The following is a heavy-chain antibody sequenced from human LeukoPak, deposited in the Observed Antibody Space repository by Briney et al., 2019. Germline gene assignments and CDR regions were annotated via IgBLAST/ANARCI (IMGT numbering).Heavy chain of an antibody. J-gene: IGHJ6*02. CDR1: GGTFSSYA. CDR2: IIPIFGTA. Sequence: ASVKVSCKASGGTFSSYAISWVRQAPGQGLEWMEGIIPIFGTANYAQKFQGRVTITADESTSTAYMELSSLRSEDTAVYYCARGVNYDFWSGYSRPYYYYGMDVWGQGTTVTVSS. CDR3: ARGVNYDFWSGYSRPYYYYGMDV. D-gene: IGHD3-3*01. V-gene: IGHV1-69*13.